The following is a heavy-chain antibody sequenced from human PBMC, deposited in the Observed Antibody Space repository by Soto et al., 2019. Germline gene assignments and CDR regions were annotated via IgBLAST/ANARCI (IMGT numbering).Heavy chain of an antibody. CDR1: GYTFTGYF. J-gene: IGHJ4*02. Sequence: QVQLLQSGAEVKKPGASVKVSCKASGYTFTGYFMHWVRQAPGQGLEWMGIINLRGGTTEYAHKFRGRVTVTGDTSTRTAYMELSSLRSEDTAVYFCARGPDDSDVPRWDHWGQGTLITVSS. CDR2: INLRGGTT. V-gene: IGHV1-46*01. D-gene: IGHD4-17*01. CDR3: ARGPDDSDVPRWDH.